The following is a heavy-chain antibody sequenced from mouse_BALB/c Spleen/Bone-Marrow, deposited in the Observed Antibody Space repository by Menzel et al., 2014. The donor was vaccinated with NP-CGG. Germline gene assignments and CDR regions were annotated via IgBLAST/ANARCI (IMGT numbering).Heavy chain of an antibody. V-gene: IGHV1-69*01. CDR1: GYTFTDYW. CDR3: TRGWDAYYCAY. CDR2: IDTSDTYT. D-gene: IGHD4-1*01. Sequence: LQESGAELVMPGASVKMSCKASGYTFTDYWMHWVKQRPGQGLEWIGAIDTSDTYTNYNQKFKGKATLTVDESSSTAYMQLSSLTSEDSAVYFCTRGWDAYYCAYWGQGPTLTVSS. J-gene: IGHJ2*01.